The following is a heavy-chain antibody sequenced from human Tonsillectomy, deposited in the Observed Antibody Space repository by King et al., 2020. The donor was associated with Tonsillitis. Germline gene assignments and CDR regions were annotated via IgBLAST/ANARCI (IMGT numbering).Heavy chain of an antibody. CDR3: ARENPRGGVNWFDP. CDR2: IIPIFGTA. J-gene: IGHJ5*02. V-gene: IGHV1-69*01. CDR1: GGTFSSYA. Sequence: VQLVESGAEVKKPGSSVKVSCKASGGTFSSYAINWVRQAPGQGLEWMGWIIPIFGTANYAQKFQGRVTITADESTSTAYMELSSLRSEDTAVYYCARENPRGGVNWFDPWGQGTLVTVSS. D-gene: IGHD3-16*01.